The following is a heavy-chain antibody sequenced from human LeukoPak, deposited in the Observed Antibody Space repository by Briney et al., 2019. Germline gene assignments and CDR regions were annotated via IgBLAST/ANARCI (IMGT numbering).Heavy chain of an antibody. Sequence: PGRSLRLSCAASGFTFSSYGMHWVRQAPGKGLEWVAVISYDGSNKYYADSVKGRFTISRDNSKNTLYLQMNSLRAEDTAVYYCAKDLVLTVYATTFYYYYGMDVWGQGTTVTVSS. V-gene: IGHV3-30*18. D-gene: IGHD2-8*01. CDR1: GFTFSSYG. CDR2: ISYDGSNK. CDR3: AKDLVLTVYATTFYYYYGMDV. J-gene: IGHJ6*02.